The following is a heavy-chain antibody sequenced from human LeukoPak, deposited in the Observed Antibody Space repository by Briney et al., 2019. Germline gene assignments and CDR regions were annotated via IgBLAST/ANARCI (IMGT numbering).Heavy chain of an antibody. V-gene: IGHV3-30*03. CDR2: ISYDGSNK. CDR3: TRNSGWYGLS. CDR1: GFTFSNYG. D-gene: IGHD6-19*01. Sequence: GGSLRLSCAASGFTFSNYGMNWVRQAPGKGLEWVAVISYDGSNKYYVDSVKGRFTISRDNSNNTLFLHLNSLRGEDTAVYYCTRNSGWYGLSWGQGTLVTVSS. J-gene: IGHJ1*01.